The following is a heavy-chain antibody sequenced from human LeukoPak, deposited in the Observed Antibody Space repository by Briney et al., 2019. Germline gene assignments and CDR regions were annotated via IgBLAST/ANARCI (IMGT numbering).Heavy chain of an antibody. CDR1: GFTFSSYS. J-gene: IGHJ3*02. D-gene: IGHD3-22*01. V-gene: IGHV3-21*01. CDR3: ARDMIVVVMGDAFDI. Sequence: GGSLRLSCAASGFTFSSYSMNWVRQAPGKGLEWVSSISSSSSYIYYADSVKGRFTISRDNAKNSLYLQMNSLRAEDTAVYYCARDMIVVVMGDAFDIWGQGTTVTVSS. CDR2: ISSSSSYI.